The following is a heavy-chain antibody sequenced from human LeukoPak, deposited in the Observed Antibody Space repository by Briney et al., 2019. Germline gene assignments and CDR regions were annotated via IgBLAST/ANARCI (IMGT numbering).Heavy chain of an antibody. CDR2: IYYSGST. V-gene: IGHV4-59*12. CDR3: AGAAFCGGDCDNDAFDI. Sequence: PSETLSLTCTVSGGSISSYYWSWIRQPPGKGLEWIGYIYYSGSTNYNPSLKSRVTISVDTSKNQFSLKLSSVTAADTAVYYCAGAAFCGGDCDNDAFDIWGQGTMVTVSS. J-gene: IGHJ3*02. CDR1: GGSISSYY. D-gene: IGHD2-21*02.